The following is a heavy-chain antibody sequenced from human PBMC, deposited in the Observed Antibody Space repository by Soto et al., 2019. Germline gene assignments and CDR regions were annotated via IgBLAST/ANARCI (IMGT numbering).Heavy chain of an antibody. CDR2: IIPIFGTA. J-gene: IGHJ6*02. CDR3: ARDYDFWSGYGPNGMDV. D-gene: IGHD3-3*01. V-gene: IGHV1-69*13. CDR1: GGTFSSYP. Sequence: SVKVSCNASGGTFSSYPISWVRQAPSQGLEWMGGIIPIFGTANYAQKFQGRVTITADESTSTAYMELSSLRSEDTAVYYCARDYDFWSGYGPNGMDVWGQGTTVTVSS.